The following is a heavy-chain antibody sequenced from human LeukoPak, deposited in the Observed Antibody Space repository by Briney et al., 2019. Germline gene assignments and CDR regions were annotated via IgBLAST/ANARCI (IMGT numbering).Heavy chain of an antibody. D-gene: IGHD2-21*02. J-gene: IGHJ5*02. Sequence: SETLSLTCTVSGGSISSSSYYWGWIRQPPGKGLEWIGSIYYSGSTYYNPSLKSRVTISVDTSKNQFSLKLSSVTAADTAVYYCARHSRGGDPGSWFDPWGQGTLVTVSS. CDR3: ARHSRGGDPGSWFDP. CDR1: GGSISSSSYY. CDR2: IYYSGST. V-gene: IGHV4-39*01.